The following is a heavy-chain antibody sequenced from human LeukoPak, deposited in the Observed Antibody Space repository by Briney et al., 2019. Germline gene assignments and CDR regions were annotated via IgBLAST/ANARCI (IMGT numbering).Heavy chain of an antibody. Sequence: SSETLSLTCTVSGGSISSSSYYWGWIRQPPGKGLEWIGSIYYSGSTYYNPSLKSRVTISVDTSKNQFSLKLSSVTAADTAVYYCARRHSRGEYFDYWGQGTLVTVSS. J-gene: IGHJ4*02. V-gene: IGHV4-39*01. CDR2: IYYSGST. CDR1: GGSISSSSYY. D-gene: IGHD3-10*01. CDR3: ARRHSRGEYFDY.